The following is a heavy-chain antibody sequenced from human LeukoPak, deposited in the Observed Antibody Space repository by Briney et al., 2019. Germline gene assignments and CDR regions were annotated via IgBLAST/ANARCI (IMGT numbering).Heavy chain of an antibody. CDR2: VSPKTGDT. V-gene: IGHV1-8*01. J-gene: IGHJ4*03. CDR1: GYTLSNYD. CDR3: ARGRPHAD. D-gene: IGHD2-2*01. Sequence: GASVKVSCKASGYTLSNYDINWIRQATGQGLDWMGWVSPKTGDTGYTQKFRGRVTMTWNTSINTAYMELSGLRSDDTAVYYCARGRPHADWGQGTPVTVSS.